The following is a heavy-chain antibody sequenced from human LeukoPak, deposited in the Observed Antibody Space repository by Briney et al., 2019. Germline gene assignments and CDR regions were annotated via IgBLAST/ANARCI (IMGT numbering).Heavy chain of an antibody. D-gene: IGHD1-26*01. V-gene: IGHV1-24*01. CDR2: FDPDDGET. Sequence: ASVKVSCKVSGYTLTELPIHWVRQAPGKGLEWMGGFDPDDGETVYAQMFQGRVTMTEDTSSDTASMELSSLRSEDTAVYCCATGTSGSYYVGIVRPIDYWGQGTLVTVPS. J-gene: IGHJ4*02. CDR3: ATGTSGSYYVGIVRPIDY. CDR1: GYTLTELP.